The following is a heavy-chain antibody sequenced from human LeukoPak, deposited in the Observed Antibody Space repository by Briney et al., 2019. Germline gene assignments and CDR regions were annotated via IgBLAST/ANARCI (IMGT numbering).Heavy chain of an antibody. V-gene: IGHV4-39*01. D-gene: IGHD2-8*01. J-gene: IGHJ4*02. Sequence: SETLSPTCTVSGGSISSSSYYWGWIRQPPGKGLEWIGSIYYSGSTYYNPSLKSRVTISVDTSKNQFSLKLSSVTAADTAVYYCARHSCTNGVCYTLDYWGQGTLVTVSS. CDR3: ARHSCTNGVCYTLDY. CDR1: GGSISSSSYY. CDR2: IYYSGST.